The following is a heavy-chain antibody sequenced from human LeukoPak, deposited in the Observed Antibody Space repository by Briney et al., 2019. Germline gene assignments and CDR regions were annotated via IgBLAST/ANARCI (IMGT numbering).Heavy chain of an antibody. CDR1: GFTFSSYS. D-gene: IGHD1-1*01. CDR3: ARGGSGNWNAPFDY. CDR2: ISSSSSYI. V-gene: IGHV3-21*01. J-gene: IGHJ4*02. Sequence: KPGGSLRLSCAASGFTFSSYSMNWVRQAPGKGLEWVSSISSSSSYIYYADSVKGRFTISRDNAKNSLYLQMNSLRAEDTAVYYCARGGSGNWNAPFDYWGQGTLVTVSS.